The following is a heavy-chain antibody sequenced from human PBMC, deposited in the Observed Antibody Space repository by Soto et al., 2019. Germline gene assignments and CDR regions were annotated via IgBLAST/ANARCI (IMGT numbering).Heavy chain of an antibody. Sequence: SETLSLTCTVSGGSISSYYGSWIRQPPGKGLEWIGYIYYSGSTNYNPSLKSRVTISVDTSKNQFSLKLSSVTAADTAVYYCARDAARGYDILTGYLPGGWFDPWGQGTLVTVSS. CDR3: ARDAARGYDILTGYLPGGWFDP. CDR2: IYYSGST. V-gene: IGHV4-59*01. J-gene: IGHJ5*02. CDR1: GGSISSYY. D-gene: IGHD3-9*01.